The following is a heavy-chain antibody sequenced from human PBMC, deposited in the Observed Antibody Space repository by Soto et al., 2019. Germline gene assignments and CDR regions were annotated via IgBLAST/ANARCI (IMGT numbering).Heavy chain of an antibody. D-gene: IGHD3-3*01. CDR1: VGSISSGDYY. Sequence: SETLSLTCTVSVGSISSGDYYCSWIRQPPGKGLEWIGYIYYSGSTYYSPSLKSRVTIALDTAKNQFSLKLSSVTAADTAVYYCARARTFLHDDFWSGYYPYYLEDWGQGTMLTVSS. V-gene: IGHV4-30-4*01. CDR3: ARARTFLHDDFWSGYYPYYLED. CDR2: IYYSGST. J-gene: IGHJ4*02.